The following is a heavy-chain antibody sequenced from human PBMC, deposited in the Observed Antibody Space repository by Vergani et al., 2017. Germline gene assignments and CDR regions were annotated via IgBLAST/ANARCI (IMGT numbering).Heavy chain of an antibody. CDR2: ISYDGSNK. J-gene: IGHJ4*02. CDR3: AKDREGWERRGIFDY. Sequence: QVQLVESGGGVVQPGRSLRLSCAASGYTFSSYGMHWVRQAPGKGLEWVAVISYDGSNKYYADSVKGRFTISRDNSKNTLYLQMNSLRAEDTAVYYCAKDREGWERRGIFDYWGQGTLVTVSS. V-gene: IGHV3-30*18. D-gene: IGHD1-26*01. CDR1: GYTFSSYG.